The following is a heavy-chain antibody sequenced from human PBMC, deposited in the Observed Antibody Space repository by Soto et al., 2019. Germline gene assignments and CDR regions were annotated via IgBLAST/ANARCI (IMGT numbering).Heavy chain of an antibody. V-gene: IGHV3-48*03. Sequence: PGGSVRLSCAASGFTFSSYEMNWVRQAPGKGLEWVSYISSSGSTIYYADSVKGRFTISRDNAKNSLYLQMNSLRAEDTAVYYCARQYCSGGSCVDPYYFDYWGQGTLVTVSS. D-gene: IGHD2-15*01. CDR3: ARQYCSGGSCVDPYYFDY. CDR1: GFTFSSYE. J-gene: IGHJ4*02. CDR2: ISSSGSTI.